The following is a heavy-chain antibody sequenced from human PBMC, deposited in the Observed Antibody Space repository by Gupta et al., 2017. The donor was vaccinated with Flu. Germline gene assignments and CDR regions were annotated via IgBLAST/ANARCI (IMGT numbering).Heavy chain of an antibody. J-gene: IGHJ6*02. D-gene: IGHD3-9*01. V-gene: IGHV3-23*01. CDR3: AKEKRYFDWFAQAGYYYYGMDV. CDR1: GFTFSSYA. CDR2: ISGSGGST. Sequence: EVQLLESGGGLVQPGGSLRLSCAASGFTFSSYAMSWVRQAPGKGLEWVSAISGSGGSTYYADSVKGRFTISRDNSKNTLYLQMNSLRAEDTAVYYCAKEKRYFDWFAQAGYYYYGMDVWGQGTTVTVSS.